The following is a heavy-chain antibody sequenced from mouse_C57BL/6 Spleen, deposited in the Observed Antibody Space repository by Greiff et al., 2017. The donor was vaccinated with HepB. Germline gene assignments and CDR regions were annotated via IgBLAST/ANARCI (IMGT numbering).Heavy chain of an antibody. J-gene: IGHJ1*03. CDR1: GYTFTDYY. CDR2: INPNNGGT. CDR3: ARASYYGSRDWYFDV. Sequence: VQLQQSGPELVKPGASVKISCKASGYTFTDYYMNWVKQSHGKSLEWIGDINPNNGGTSYNQKFKGKATLTVDKSSSTAYMELRSLTSEDSAVYYCARASYYGSRDWYFDVWGTGTTVTVSS. V-gene: IGHV1-26*01. D-gene: IGHD1-1*01.